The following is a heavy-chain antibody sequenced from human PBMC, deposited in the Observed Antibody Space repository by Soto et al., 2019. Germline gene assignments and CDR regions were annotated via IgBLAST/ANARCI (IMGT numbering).Heavy chain of an antibody. CDR3: ASGMATIGKLDY. CDR2: IIPIFGTA. CDR1: GGTFSSYA. V-gene: IGHV1-69*13. Sequence: VEASCRASGGTFSSYAIRLVRQAPGQGLECMGGIIPIFGTANYAQKFQGRVTITADKSTSTAYMELSSLRSEDTAVYYCASGMATIGKLDYWGQGTLVTVSS. J-gene: IGHJ4*02. D-gene: IGHD5-12*01.